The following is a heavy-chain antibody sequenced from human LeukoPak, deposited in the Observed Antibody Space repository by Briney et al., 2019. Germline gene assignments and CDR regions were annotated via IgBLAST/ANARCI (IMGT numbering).Heavy chain of an antibody. CDR1: GFTFSSYS. Sequence: PGGSLRLSCAASGFTFSSYSMTWVRQAPGKGLEWVSSISSSSSYIYYADSVKGRFTISRVNAKNSLYLQMNSLRAEDTAVYYCARGGLISYGMDVWGQGTTVTVSS. CDR2: ISSSSSYI. CDR3: ARGGLISYGMDV. D-gene: IGHD2-15*01. V-gene: IGHV3-21*01. J-gene: IGHJ6*02.